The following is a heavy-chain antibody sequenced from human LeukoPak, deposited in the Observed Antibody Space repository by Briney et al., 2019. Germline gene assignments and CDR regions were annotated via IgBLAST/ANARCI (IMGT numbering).Heavy chain of an antibody. CDR3: TGYSYGSLFDY. V-gene: IGHV3-49*03. CDR1: GFTFGDYA. CDR2: IRSKAYGGTT. D-gene: IGHD5-18*01. Sequence: HPGRSLRLSCTASGFTFGDYAMSWFRQAPGKGLEWVGFIRSKAYGGTTEYSASVKGRFTISRDDSNSIAYLQMNSLKTEDTAVYYCTGYSYGSLFDYWGQGPLVPVSS. J-gene: IGHJ4*02.